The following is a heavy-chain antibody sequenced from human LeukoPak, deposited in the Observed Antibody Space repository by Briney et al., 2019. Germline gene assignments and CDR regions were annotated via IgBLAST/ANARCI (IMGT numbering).Heavy chain of an antibody. D-gene: IGHD4-23*01. J-gene: IGHJ4*02. V-gene: IGHV3-30*04. CDR1: GFTFSSYA. Sequence: GGSLRLSCAASGFTFSSYAMHWVRQAPGKGREWVAVISYDGSNKYYADSVKGRFTISRDNAKNSLYLQMNSLRAEDTAVYYCARDYGGSSPFDYWGQGTLVTVSS. CDR2: ISYDGSNK. CDR3: ARDYGGSSPFDY.